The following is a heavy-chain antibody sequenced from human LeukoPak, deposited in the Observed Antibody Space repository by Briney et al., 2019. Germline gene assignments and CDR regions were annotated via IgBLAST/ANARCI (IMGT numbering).Heavy chain of an antibody. V-gene: IGHV3-9*01. CDR2: ISWNSGSI. CDR3: TKDASYYDSSGLIDY. CDR1: GFTFDDYA. D-gene: IGHD3-22*01. J-gene: IGHJ4*02. Sequence: PGGSLRLSCAASGFTFDDYAMHWVRQAPGKGLEWVSGISWNSGSIGYADSVKGRFTISRDNAKNSLYLQMNSLRAEDTALYYRTKDASYYDSSGLIDYWGQGTLVTVSS.